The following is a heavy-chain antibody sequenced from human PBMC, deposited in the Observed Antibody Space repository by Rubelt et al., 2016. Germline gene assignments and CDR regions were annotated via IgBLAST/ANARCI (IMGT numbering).Heavy chain of an antibody. CDR2: ILRDGSET. V-gene: IGHV3-7*01. CDR1: GFTFSYNS. CDR3: ARDRDCGGGSCYGRDY. J-gene: IGHJ4*02. D-gene: IGHD2-15*01. Sequence: DVRLVESGGGLVQPGGSLRLSCAGSGFTFSYNSMSWVRQPPGKGLEWVATILRDGSETYYVDSVKGRFTISRDNANRILFLEMSRRGIGDRAMYCGARDRDCGGGSCYGRDYWGQGTLVTVSS.